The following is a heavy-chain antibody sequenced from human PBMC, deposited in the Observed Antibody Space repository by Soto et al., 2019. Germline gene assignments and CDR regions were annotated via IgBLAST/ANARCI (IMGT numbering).Heavy chain of an antibody. CDR2: IKEDGSEK. D-gene: IGHD1-26*01. V-gene: IGHV3-7*05. Sequence: EAQLVESGGGLVQPGGSLRLSCAGSGFTFSDFWMSWVRQAPGKRLEWVANIKEDGSEKYHVDSVKGRFTISRDNAKSSLYLQMNSLRAEDTAVYNCARGGSQSSDSWGQGTLVTASS. CDR3: ARGGSQSSDS. J-gene: IGHJ4*02. CDR1: GFTFSDFW.